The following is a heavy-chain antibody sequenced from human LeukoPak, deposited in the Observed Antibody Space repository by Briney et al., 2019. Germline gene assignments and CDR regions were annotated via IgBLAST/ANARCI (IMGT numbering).Heavy chain of an antibody. CDR1: GYTFTSYA. V-gene: IGHV1-3*01. CDR2: INAGNGNT. D-gene: IGHD2-2*01. J-gene: IGHJ5*02. CDR3: ARGGRGYCSSTSCYYWFDP. Sequence: ASVKVSCTASGYTFTSYAMHWVRQAPGQRLEWMGWINAGNGNTKYSQKFQGRVTITRDTSASTAYMELSSLRSEDTAVYYCARGGRGYCSSTSCYYWFDPWGQGTLVTVSS.